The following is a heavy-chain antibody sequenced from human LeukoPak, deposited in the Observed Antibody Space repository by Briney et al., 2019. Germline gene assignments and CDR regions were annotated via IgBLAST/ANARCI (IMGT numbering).Heavy chain of an antibody. J-gene: IGHJ4*02. CDR1: GYSFTDYI. CDR3: VRLMDNNYDGSAFDY. CDR2: IGTYDGHT. D-gene: IGHD3-22*01. Sequence: ASVKVSCKTSGYSFTDYIIAWVRQAPGQGLEWLGWIGTYDGHTSYAQKVQGRVTMTTDTSATTAYLELRSLTSDDTALYYCVRLMDNNYDGSAFDYWGQGTLVTVSS. V-gene: IGHV1-18*01.